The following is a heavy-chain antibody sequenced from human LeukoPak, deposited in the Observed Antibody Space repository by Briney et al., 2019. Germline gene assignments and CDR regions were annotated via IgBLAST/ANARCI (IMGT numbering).Heavy chain of an antibody. CDR3: AREPSPYYYDSSGYNWDY. CDR2: IYYSGST. CDR1: GFTFSSYA. V-gene: IGHV4-39*02. J-gene: IGHJ4*02. Sequence: PGGSLRLSCAASGFTFSSYAMSWIRQPPGKGLEWIGSIYYSGSTYYNPSLKGRVTISVDTSKNQFSLKLSSVTAADTAVYYCAREPSPYYYDSSGYNWDYWGQGTLVTVSS. D-gene: IGHD3-22*01.